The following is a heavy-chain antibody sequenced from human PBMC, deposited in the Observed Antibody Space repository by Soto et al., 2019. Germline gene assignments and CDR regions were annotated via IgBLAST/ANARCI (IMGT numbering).Heavy chain of an antibody. CDR1: GYSFTDYH. V-gene: IGHV1-2*05. CDR2: INPKSGGT. CDR3: ARGDSTDCSNGVCSFFYNHDMEV. Sequence: ASVKVSCKASGYSFTDYHIHWVRQAPGQGLEWLGRINPKSGGTSTAQKFQGWVTMTTDTSISTASMELTRLTSDDTVIYYCARGDSTDCSNGVCSFFYNHDMEVWG. J-gene: IGHJ6*02. D-gene: IGHD2-8*01.